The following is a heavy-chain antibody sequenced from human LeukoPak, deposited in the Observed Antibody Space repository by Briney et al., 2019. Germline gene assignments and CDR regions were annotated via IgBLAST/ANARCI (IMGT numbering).Heavy chain of an antibody. D-gene: IGHD6-19*01. V-gene: IGHV3-33*01. CDR3: ARGAFQDTSGWYGIDY. CDR2: IWYDGSNK. Sequence: PRGSLRLSCAASGFTFTSYGMHWVRQAPGKGLEWVAVIWYDGSNKFYADSVKGRFTISRDDSKNTVYLQMDSLRAGDTAVYYCARGAFQDTSGWYGIDYWGQGTLVTVSS. J-gene: IGHJ4*02. CDR1: GFTFTSYG.